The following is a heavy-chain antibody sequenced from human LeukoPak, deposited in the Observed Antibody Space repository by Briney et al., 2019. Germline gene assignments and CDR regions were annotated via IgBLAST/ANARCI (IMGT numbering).Heavy chain of an antibody. CDR1: GFTFSSYS. CDR2: ISSSSSYI. CDR3: ARAPREVGAIS. V-gene: IGHV3-21*01. D-gene: IGHD1-26*01. J-gene: IGHJ5*02. Sequence: GGSLRLSCAASGFTFSSYSMNWVRQAPGKGLEWVSSISSSSSYIYYADSVKGRFTISRDNAKNSLYLQMNSLRAEDTTVYYCARAPREVGAISWGQGTLVTVSS.